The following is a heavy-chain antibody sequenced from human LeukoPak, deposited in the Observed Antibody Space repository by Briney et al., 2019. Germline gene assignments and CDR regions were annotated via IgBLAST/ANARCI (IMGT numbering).Heavy chain of an antibody. CDR2: INHSGST. D-gene: IGHD7-27*01. J-gene: IGHJ3*02. Sequence: SETLSLTCAVYGGSFSGYYWSWIRQPPGKGLEWIGEINHSGSTNYNPSLKSRVTISVDTPKNQFSLKLSSVTAADTAMYYCARVASWGAFDIWGQGTMVTVSS. CDR3: ARVASWGAFDI. V-gene: IGHV4-34*01. CDR1: GGSFSGYY.